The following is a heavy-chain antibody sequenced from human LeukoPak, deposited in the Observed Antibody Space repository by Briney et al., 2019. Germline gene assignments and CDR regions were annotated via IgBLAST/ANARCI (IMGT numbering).Heavy chain of an antibody. D-gene: IGHD3-9*01. CDR1: GGSISSYY. V-gene: IGHV4-59*01. CDR2: IYYSGSN. J-gene: IGHJ5*02. Sequence: SETLSLTCTVSGGSISSYYWSWIRQPPGKGLEWVGYIYYSGSNNYNPSLKRRVTISVDTSKIHFSLKLSSVTAADPAVYYCASHRYYDILTGYLNWFDPWGQGTLVTVSS. CDR3: ASHRYYDILTGYLNWFDP.